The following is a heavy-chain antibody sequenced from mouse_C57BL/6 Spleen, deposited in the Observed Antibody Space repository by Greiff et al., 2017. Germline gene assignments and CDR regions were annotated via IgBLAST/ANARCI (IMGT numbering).Heavy chain of an antibody. CDR1: GYTFTSYW. D-gene: IGHD2-3*01. CDR3: ARGRLLDYFDY. Sequence: VKLMEPGAELVKPGASVKLSCKASGYTFTSYWMQWVKQRPGQGLEWIGEIDPSDSYTNYNQKFKGKATLTVDTSSSTAYMQLSSLTSEDSAVYYCARGRLLDYFDYWGQGTTLTVSS. V-gene: IGHV1-50*01. CDR2: IDPSDSYT. J-gene: IGHJ2*01.